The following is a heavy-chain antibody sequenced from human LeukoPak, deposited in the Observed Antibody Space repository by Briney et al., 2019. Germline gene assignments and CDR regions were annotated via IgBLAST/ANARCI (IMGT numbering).Heavy chain of an antibody. Sequence: GGSLRLSCAASGFTFSRYWMSWVRQAPGKGLEWVANIKQDGSEKYYVDSVKGRFTISRDNAKNSLYLQMNSLRAEDTAVYYCARRYCSGGSCYSYFDYWGQGTLVTVSS. D-gene: IGHD2-15*01. J-gene: IGHJ4*02. CDR2: IKQDGSEK. CDR1: GFTFSRYW. V-gene: IGHV3-7*01. CDR3: ARRYCSGGSCYSYFDY.